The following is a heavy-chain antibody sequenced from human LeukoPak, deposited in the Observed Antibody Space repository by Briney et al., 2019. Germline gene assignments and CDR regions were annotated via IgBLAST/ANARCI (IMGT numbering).Heavy chain of an antibody. CDR2: ISYDGSNK. Sequence: GGSLRLSCAASGFTFSSYSMNWVRQAPGKGLEWVAVISYDGSNKYYADSVKGRFTISRDNSKNTLYLQMNSLRAEDTAVYYCARDYYDSSGYVGGIDYWGQGTLVTVSS. CDR1: GFTFSSYS. CDR3: ARDYYDSSGYVGGIDY. J-gene: IGHJ4*02. D-gene: IGHD3-22*01. V-gene: IGHV3-30*03.